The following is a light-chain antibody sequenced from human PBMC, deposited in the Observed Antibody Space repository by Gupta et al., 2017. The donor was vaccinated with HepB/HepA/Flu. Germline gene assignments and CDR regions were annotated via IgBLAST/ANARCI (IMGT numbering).Light chain of an antibody. CDR1: SSNIGGNT. CDR3: AAWDDTLNGLV. CDR2: SNT. Sequence: QSVLTQPPSASGTPGQRVTISCSGSSSNIGGNTVNWYQQLPGTAPKLLIYSNTQRPSGVPDRFSGSKSGTSASLAITGLQSEDEADYYCAAWDDTLNGLVFGGGTKLTVL. J-gene: IGLJ3*02. V-gene: IGLV1-44*01.